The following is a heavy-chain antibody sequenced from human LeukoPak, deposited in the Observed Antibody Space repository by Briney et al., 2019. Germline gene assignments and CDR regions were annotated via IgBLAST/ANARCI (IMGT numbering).Heavy chain of an antibody. CDR2: ISGSGGST. J-gene: IGHJ6*02. V-gene: IGHV3-23*01. CDR1: GFTFSSYA. D-gene: IGHD2/OR15-2a*01. CDR3: VKVIGRVKDYYYGMDV. Sequence: GGSLRLSCAASGFTFSSYAMSWVRQAPGKGLEWVSAISGSGGSTYYADSVKGRFTISRDNSKNTLYLQMNSLRAEDTAVYYCVKVIGRVKDYYYGMDVWGQGTTVTVSS.